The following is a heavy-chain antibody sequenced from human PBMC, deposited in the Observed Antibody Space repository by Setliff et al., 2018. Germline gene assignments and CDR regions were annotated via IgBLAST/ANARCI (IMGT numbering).Heavy chain of an antibody. CDR2: IYYTGRT. J-gene: IGHJ2*01. CDR1: GVSSSSHY. Sequence: KASETLSLTCTVAGVSSSSHYWSWVRQPPGKGLECIGDIYYTGRTKYNPSLWSRLTMSIDTSKKQFSLRLTSVSAADTAVYYCARLRKSTPHGYFDLWGRGTLVTVSS. V-gene: IGHV4-59*11. CDR3: ARLRKSTPHGYFDL.